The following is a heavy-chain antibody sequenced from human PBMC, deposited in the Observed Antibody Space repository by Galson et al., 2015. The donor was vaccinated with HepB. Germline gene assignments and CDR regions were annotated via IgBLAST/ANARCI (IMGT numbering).Heavy chain of an antibody. CDR3: ARDSTRTMVRGVIGRAFDI. CDR2: ISAYNGNT. J-gene: IGHJ3*02. V-gene: IGHV1-18*04. Sequence: SVKVSCKASGYTFTSYGISWVRQAPGQGLEWMGWISAYNGNTNYAQKLQGRVTMTTDTSTSTAYMELRSLRSDDTAVYYCARDSTRTMVRGVIGRAFDIWGQGTMVTVSS. CDR1: GYTFTSYG. D-gene: IGHD3-10*01.